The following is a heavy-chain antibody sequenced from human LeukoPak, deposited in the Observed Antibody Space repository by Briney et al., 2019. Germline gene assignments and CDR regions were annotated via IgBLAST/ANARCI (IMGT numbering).Heavy chain of an antibody. CDR3: ARDRVDAFDI. Sequence: SETLSLTCAVSGVSISSGTYSWGCIRQPPGKGLEWIGYIYDSGNIYYNPSLKSRVTISVDRSKNHFSLNLSSVTAADTAVYYCARDRVDAFDIWGQGTMVTVSS. CDR1: GVSISSGTYS. CDR2: IYDSGNI. V-gene: IGHV4-30-2*01. J-gene: IGHJ3*02.